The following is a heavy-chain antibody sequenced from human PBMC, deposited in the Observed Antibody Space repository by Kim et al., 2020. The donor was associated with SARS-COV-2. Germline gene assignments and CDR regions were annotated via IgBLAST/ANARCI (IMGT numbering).Heavy chain of an antibody. V-gene: IGHV4-34*01. CDR1: GGSFSGYY. CDR2: INHSGST. Sequence: SETLSLTCAVYGGSFSGYYWSWIRQPPGKGLEWIGEINHSGSTNYNPSLKSRVTISVDTSKNQFSLKLSSVTAADTAVYYCATRPGGFPFDCWGQGTLVTVSS. D-gene: IGHD1-26*01. J-gene: IGHJ4*02. CDR3: ATRPGGFPFDC.